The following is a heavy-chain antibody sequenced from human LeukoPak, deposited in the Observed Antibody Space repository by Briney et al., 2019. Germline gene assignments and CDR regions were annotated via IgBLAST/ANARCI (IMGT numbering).Heavy chain of an antibody. D-gene: IGHD6-25*01. Sequence: GGSLRLSCAASGFTFSNNAMHWVRQAPGKGLEWVAVISYDGSNKYYADSVKGRFTISRDNSKNTLYLQMNSLRAEDTAVYYCARDQRGYYFDYWGQGTLVTVSS. J-gene: IGHJ4*02. CDR2: ISYDGSNK. CDR1: GFTFSNNA. V-gene: IGHV3-30-3*01. CDR3: ARDQRGYYFDY.